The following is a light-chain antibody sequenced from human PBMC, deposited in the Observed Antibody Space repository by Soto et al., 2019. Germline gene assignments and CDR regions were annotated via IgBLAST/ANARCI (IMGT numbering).Light chain of an antibody. CDR1: QRVSSN. Sequence: IVMTQSPASLSVSPGERATLSCRASQRVSSNLAWYQQKPGQAPRLLIYGASTRATGIPARFSGSGSGTEFTLTLSSLQSEDVAVDYCQQYNNWRPKFTFGQGTRLEIK. CDR3: QQYNNWRPKFT. V-gene: IGKV3-15*01. CDR2: GAS. J-gene: IGKJ5*01.